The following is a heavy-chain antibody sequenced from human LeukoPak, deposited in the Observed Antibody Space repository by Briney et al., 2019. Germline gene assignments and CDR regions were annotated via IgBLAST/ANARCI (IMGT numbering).Heavy chain of an antibody. CDR3: ARHSNSGHADWFDP. CDR1: GGSISSSY. V-gene: IGHV4-59*08. CDR2: IYYSGST. D-gene: IGHD5-12*01. J-gene: IGHJ5*02. Sequence: SETLSLTCTVSGGSISSSYWSWIRQPPGKGLEWIGYIYYSGSTNYNPSLKSRVTMSVDTSKNQFSLKLSSVTAADTAVYYCARHSNSGHADWFDPWGQGTLVTVSS.